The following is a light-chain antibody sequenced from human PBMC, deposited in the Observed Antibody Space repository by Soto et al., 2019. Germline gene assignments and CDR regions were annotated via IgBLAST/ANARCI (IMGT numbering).Light chain of an antibody. J-gene: IGLJ1*01. V-gene: IGLV2-14*01. CDR1: SSDVGGSKY. CDR2: KVS. Sequence: QSALTQPASVSGSPGQSITISCTGTSSDVGGSKYVSWYQQYPGKVPKLLINKVSNRPSGVSNRFSGSKSGNTASLTISGLLAEDEVDYFCTSSTSDSLYVFGSGTKLTVL. CDR3: TSSTSDSLYV.